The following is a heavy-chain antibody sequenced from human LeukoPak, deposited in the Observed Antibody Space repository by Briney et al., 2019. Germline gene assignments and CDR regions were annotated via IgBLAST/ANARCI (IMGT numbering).Heavy chain of an antibody. V-gene: IGHV1-69*01. CDR3: AISRAGWVVTYAFDI. Sequence: SVKVSCKASGGTFSSYAISWVRQAPGQGLERMGGIIPIFGTANYAQKFQGRVTITAGESTSTAYMELSSLRSEDTAVYYCAISRAGWVVTYAFDIWGQGTMVTVSS. CDR1: GGTFSSYA. J-gene: IGHJ3*02. D-gene: IGHD2-21*02. CDR2: IIPIFGTA.